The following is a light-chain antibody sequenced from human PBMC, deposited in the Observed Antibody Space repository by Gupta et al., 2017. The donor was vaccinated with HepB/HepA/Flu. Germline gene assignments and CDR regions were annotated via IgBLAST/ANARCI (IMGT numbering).Light chain of an antibody. J-gene: IGKJ5*01. CDR3: QQRSAWLRT. Sequence: ETVLTQSPAILSLSPGERATLSCRASQSVGSQLAWYQQKHGQAPSLLIYDASNRATGIPARFSGSGSGTDFTLTISSLEPADFAVYYCQQRSAWLRTFGQGTRLEIK. CDR1: QSVGSQ. V-gene: IGKV3-11*01. CDR2: DAS.